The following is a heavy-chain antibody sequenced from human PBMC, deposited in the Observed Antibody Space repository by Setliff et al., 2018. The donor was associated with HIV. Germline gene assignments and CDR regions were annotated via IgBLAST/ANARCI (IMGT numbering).Heavy chain of an antibody. D-gene: IGHD1-26*01. CDR1: GYTFTSYY. Sequence: ASVKVSCKASGYTFTSYYMHWVRQAPGQGLEWMGIINPSGGSTNYAQKFQGRVTMTRDTSTSTVYMELSSLRSEDTAVYYCARAGRSGSYNHYSYYYMDVWGKGTTVTVSS. CDR3: ARAGRSGSYNHYSYYYMDV. J-gene: IGHJ6*03. V-gene: IGHV1-46*01. CDR2: INPSGGST.